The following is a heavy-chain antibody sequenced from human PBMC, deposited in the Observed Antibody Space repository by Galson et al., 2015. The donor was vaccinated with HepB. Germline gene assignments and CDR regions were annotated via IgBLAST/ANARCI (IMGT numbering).Heavy chain of an antibody. J-gene: IGHJ6*03. V-gene: IGHV3-20*03. Sequence: SLRLSSAPSGFSIDAYGFPWVRRAPGKGLEWVSGISWHGGKIGYADSVKGLFIISRDNAKNSLYLQMNSLRAEDTVLYYGARGKSAGYYYYMDVWGRGTTVTVSS. CDR2: ISWHGGKI. CDR3: ARGKSAGYYYYMDV. CDR1: GFSIDAYG.